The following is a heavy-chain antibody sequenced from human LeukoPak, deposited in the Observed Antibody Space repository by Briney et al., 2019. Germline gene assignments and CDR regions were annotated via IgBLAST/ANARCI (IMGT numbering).Heavy chain of an antibody. V-gene: IGHV1-8*01. CDR1: XXXFTSXD. D-gene: IGHD6-19*01. CDR3: ARAFRPGIAVAGRSFGY. J-gene: IGHJ4*02. CDR2: MNPNSGNT. Sequence: XXSCKAXXXXFTSXDINWVRQATGQGLEWMGWMNPNSGNTGYAQKFQGRVTMTRNTSISTAYMELSSLRSEDTAVYYCARAFRPGIAVAGRSFGYWGQGTLVTVSS.